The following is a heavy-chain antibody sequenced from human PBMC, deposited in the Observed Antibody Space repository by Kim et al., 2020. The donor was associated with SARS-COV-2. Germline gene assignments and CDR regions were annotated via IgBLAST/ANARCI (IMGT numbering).Heavy chain of an antibody. Sequence: GGSLRLSCATSGFSFSNTWMTWVRQAPGKGLQWVGHIKTKPDGGTTDYAAPVRGRFTISRDDSKNTLYLQMNTLKTEDTAVYYCTTYRRASDFWGQGTL. CDR1: GFSFSNTW. V-gene: IGHV3-15*01. J-gene: IGHJ4*02. CDR3: TTYRRASDF. D-gene: IGHD1-26*01. CDR2: IKTKPDGGTT.